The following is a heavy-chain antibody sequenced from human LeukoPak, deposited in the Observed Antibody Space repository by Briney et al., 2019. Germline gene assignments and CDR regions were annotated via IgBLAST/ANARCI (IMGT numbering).Heavy chain of an antibody. CDR1: GXSFSGYY. J-gene: IGHJ4*02. V-gene: IGHV4-34*01. CDR2: INHSGST. CDR3: ARGPRDPYFDY. Sequence: PSETLSLTCAVYGXSFSGYYWSWIRQPPGKGLEWIGEINHSGSTNYNPSLKSRVTISVDTSKNQFSLKLSSVTAADTAVYYCARGPRDPYFDYWGQGTLVTVSS.